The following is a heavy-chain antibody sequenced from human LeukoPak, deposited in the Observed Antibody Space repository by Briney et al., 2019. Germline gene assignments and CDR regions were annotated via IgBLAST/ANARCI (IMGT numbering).Heavy chain of an antibody. D-gene: IGHD3-10*01. V-gene: IGHV3-30*04. J-gene: IGHJ4*02. CDR3: ARDSGVVVREPDY. Sequence: GRSLRLSCAASGFTFSSYAMHWVRQAPGKGLEWVAVISYDGSNKYYADSVKGRFTISRDNSKNTLYLQMNSLRAEDTAVYYCARDSGVVVREPDYWGQGTLVTVSS. CDR2: ISYDGSNK. CDR1: GFTFSSYA.